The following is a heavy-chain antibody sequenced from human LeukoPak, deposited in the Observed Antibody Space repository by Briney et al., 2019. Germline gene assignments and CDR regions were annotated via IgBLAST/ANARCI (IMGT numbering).Heavy chain of an antibody. Sequence: SSETLSLTCAVSGGSISSNNWWGWVRQPPGKGLEWIGYIYYSGSTYYNPSLKSRVTISVDTSKNQFSLKLSSVTAADTAVYYCARESVVVVAHIPRYHDAFDIWGQGTMVTVSS. D-gene: IGHD3-22*01. CDR2: IYYSGST. CDR3: ARESVVVVAHIPRYHDAFDI. CDR1: GGSISSNNW. V-gene: IGHV4-30-4*01. J-gene: IGHJ3*02.